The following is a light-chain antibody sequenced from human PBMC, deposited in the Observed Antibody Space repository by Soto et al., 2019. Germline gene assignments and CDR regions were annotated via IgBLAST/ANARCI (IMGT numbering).Light chain of an antibody. CDR2: GAS. CDR3: QQYGSSPWT. J-gene: IGKJ1*01. CDR1: QSVSSSY. Sequence: EIVLTQSPGTLSLSPGERATLSFSASQSVSSSYLAWYQQKPGQAPRLLIYGASSRATGIPDRFSGSGSGTDFTLTISSLQPEDFAVYYCQQYGSSPWTFGQGTKVDIK. V-gene: IGKV3-20*01.